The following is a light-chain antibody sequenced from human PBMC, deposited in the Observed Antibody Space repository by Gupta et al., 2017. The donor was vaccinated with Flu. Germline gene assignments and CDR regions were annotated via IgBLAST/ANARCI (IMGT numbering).Light chain of an antibody. Sequence: VSISFSGSSSNVGPNSVYWYQHRPGTAPKLLVYRNNERPSGVPDRFSASKSGSTASLAITGLRSEDEADYYCAVWDDSLRGWVFGGGTKVTVL. CDR3: AVWDDSLRGWV. CDR1: SSNVGPNS. V-gene: IGLV1-47*01. J-gene: IGLJ3*02. CDR2: RNN.